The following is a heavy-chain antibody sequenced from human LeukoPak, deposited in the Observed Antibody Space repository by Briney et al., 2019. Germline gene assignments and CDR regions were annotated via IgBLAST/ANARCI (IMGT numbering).Heavy chain of an antibody. Sequence: SVKVSCKASGGTFSSYAISWVRQAPGQGLEWMGGIIPIFGTANYAQKFQGRVTITADESTSTAYMELSSLRSEDTAVYYCARGGRIAAAVNHWGQGTLVTVPS. CDR3: ARGGRIAAAVNH. CDR1: GGTFSSYA. D-gene: IGHD6-13*01. J-gene: IGHJ5*02. CDR2: IIPIFGTA. V-gene: IGHV1-69*13.